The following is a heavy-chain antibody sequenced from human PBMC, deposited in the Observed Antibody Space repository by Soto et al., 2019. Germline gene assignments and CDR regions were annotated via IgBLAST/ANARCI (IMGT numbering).Heavy chain of an antibody. CDR3: ARSYEALSHDY. CDR1: GFTFRSYW. J-gene: IGHJ4*02. CDR2: INSDGSSI. Sequence: EVQLVESGGGLVQPGGSLRLSCAASGFTFRSYWMHWVRQAPGKGLVWVSRINSDGSSINYADSVKGRFIISRDNAKNTLSLQMTRLRAEDTAVYSCARSYEALSHDYWGQGTLVTVSS. V-gene: IGHV3-74*01. D-gene: IGHD3-16*01.